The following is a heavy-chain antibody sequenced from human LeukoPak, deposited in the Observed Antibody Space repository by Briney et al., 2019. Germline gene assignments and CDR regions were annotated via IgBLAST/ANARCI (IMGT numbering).Heavy chain of an antibody. V-gene: IGHV1-2*04. D-gene: IGHD3-10*01. CDR1: GYTFTGYY. J-gene: IGHJ6*04. CDR3: ARAMVRASYGMDV. Sequence: ASVTVSCKASGYTFTGYYMHWLQQDPGQRLEWIGWINPNLGGTNYAQKFQGWVTMNRDTSISTAYMELSRLRSDDTAVYYCARAMVRASYGMDVWGKGTTVTVSS. CDR2: INPNLGGT.